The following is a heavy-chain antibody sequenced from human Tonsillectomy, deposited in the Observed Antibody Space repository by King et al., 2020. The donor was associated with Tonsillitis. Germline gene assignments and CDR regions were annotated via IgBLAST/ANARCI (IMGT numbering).Heavy chain of an antibody. D-gene: IGHD1-26*01. CDR1: GFTFSSYS. J-gene: IGHJ3*02. CDR3: ARGHSGSYQRTDAFDI. Sequence: QLVQSGGGLVKPGGSLRLSCEASGFTFSSYSMNWVRQAPGEGLEWVSSISPDSNYLYYADSVKGRFTITRDNAKSSLYLQMNSLRAEDTAVYYCARGHSGSYQRTDAFDIWGQGTMVTVSS. V-gene: IGHV3-21*01. CDR2: ISPDSNYL.